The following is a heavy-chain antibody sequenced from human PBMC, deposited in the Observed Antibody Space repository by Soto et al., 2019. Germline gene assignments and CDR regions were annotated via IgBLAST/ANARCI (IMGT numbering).Heavy chain of an antibody. CDR3: GRANPAFVAATPASEFDY. D-gene: IGHD2-15*01. Sequence: SVKVSCKASGGTFSSYTISWVRQAPGQGLEWMGRIIPILGIANYAQKFQGRATITADKSTSTAYMELSSLRSEDTAVYYCGRANPAFVAATPASEFDYCGQGYLVTVSP. CDR1: GGTFSSYT. CDR2: IIPILGIA. V-gene: IGHV1-69*02. J-gene: IGHJ4*02.